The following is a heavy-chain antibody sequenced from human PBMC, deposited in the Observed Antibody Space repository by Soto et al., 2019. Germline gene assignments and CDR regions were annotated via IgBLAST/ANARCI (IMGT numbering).Heavy chain of an antibody. D-gene: IGHD2-15*01. V-gene: IGHV1-69*01. J-gene: IGHJ4*02. Sequence: QVQLVQSGAEVKKPGSSVKVSCKASGGTFSSYAISWVRQAPGQGLEWMGGIIPIFGTANYAQKFQGRVTITADESASTADMDLSSLRSEDTALYYCARNIVVGAGFDYWGQGTVVTVSS. CDR1: GGTFSSYA. CDR3: ARNIVVGAGFDY. CDR2: IIPIFGTA.